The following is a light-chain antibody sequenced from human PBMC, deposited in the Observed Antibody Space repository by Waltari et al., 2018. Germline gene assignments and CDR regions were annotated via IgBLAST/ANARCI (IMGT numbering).Light chain of an antibody. CDR2: DVS. CDR1: SSDVGRYEY. J-gene: IGLJ1*01. Sequence: SALPQPASVSGSPGQSITIYCTGTSSDVGRYEYVSWYQQHPGKAPNLIIYDVSKLPSGVSNRFSGSTSGYTASLTISGLQSEDEADYYCCSYTTTDTYVFGSGTKVTVL. V-gene: IGLV2-14*03. CDR3: CSYTTTDTYV.